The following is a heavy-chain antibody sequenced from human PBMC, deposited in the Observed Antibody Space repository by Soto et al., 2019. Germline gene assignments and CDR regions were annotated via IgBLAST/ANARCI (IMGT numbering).Heavy chain of an antibody. J-gene: IGHJ6*02. D-gene: IGHD3-10*01. CDR2: ISGDASRI. Sequence: QVQLVESGGGVVQPGTSLRLSCVASGFGFNFFGIHWVRQAPGKGLEWVAGISGDASRIYYADDLKGRVTISRVNSENTLYLQRNSLRPEDTALYYCARDRDAGWFVMDVWGQGTTVTV. CDR1: GFGFNFFG. V-gene: IGHV3-30*03. CDR3: ARDRDAGWFVMDV.